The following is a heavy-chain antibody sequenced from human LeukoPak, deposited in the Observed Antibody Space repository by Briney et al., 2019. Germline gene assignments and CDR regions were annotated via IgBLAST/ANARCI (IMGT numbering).Heavy chain of an antibody. CDR2: ISGSGGST. J-gene: IGHJ4*02. V-gene: IGHV3-23*01. Sequence: PGGSLRLSRAASGFTFSSYAMSWVRQAPGKGLEWVSAISGSGGSTYYADSVKGRFTISRDNSKNTLYLQMNSLRAEDTAVYYCAKAFNYYDSSGYYEDYFDYWGQGTLVTVSS. CDR1: GFTFSSYA. CDR3: AKAFNYYDSSGYYEDYFDY. D-gene: IGHD3-22*01.